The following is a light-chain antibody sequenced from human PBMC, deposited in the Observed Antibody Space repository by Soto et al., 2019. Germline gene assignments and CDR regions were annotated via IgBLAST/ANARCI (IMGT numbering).Light chain of an antibody. CDR3: QQYENLPT. CDR2: DAS. V-gene: IGKV1-33*01. CDR1: QGISSW. J-gene: IGKJ5*01. Sequence: DIQMTQSPSSVSSSVGDIITITCRASQGISSWLAWYKQKPGRAPKLLIYDASNLEAGVPSRFRGSGSGTDFTFTISSLKPEDIATYYCQQYENLPTFGHGTRLEI.